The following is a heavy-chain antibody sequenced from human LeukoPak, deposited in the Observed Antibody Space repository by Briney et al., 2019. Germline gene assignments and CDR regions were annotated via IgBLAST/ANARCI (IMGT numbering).Heavy chain of an antibody. CDR3: ARFPYYDFWSGSRYFDY. Sequence: SETLSLTCTVSGGSVSSGSYYWSWIRQPPGKGLEWIGYIYYSGSTNYNPSLKGRVTISVDTSKNQFSLKLSSVTAADTAVYYCARFPYYDFWSGSRYFDYWGQGTLVTVSS. CDR1: GGSVSSGSYY. CDR2: IYYSGST. V-gene: IGHV4-61*01. D-gene: IGHD3-3*01. J-gene: IGHJ4*02.